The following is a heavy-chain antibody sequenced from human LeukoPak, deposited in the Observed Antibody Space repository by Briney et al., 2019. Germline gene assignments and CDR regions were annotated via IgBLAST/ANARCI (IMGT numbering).Heavy chain of an antibody. D-gene: IGHD2-2*02. CDR2: IYPGDSDT. V-gene: IGHV5-51*01. CDR3: ARHACSSTSCYKHFDY. Sequence: GESLKISCKGSRYSFTSYWIGWVRQMPGKGLEWMGIIYPGDSDTRNSPSFQGQVTISADKSISTPYLQGSSLKASDTAMYYCARHACSSTSCYKHFDYWGQGTLVTVSS. CDR1: RYSFTSYW. J-gene: IGHJ4*02.